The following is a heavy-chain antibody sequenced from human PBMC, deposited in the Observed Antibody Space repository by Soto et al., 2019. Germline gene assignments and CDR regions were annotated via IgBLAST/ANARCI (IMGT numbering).Heavy chain of an antibody. CDR1: GGSISRDDYY. CDR3: ARDLPKDYYYGMDV. J-gene: IGHJ6*04. Sequence: PSETLSLTCTVSGGSISRDDYYWSWIRQPPGKGLEWIGNIYYNGSTNYNPSLKSRLTISADTSNNQFSLKLTSVTAADTAVDFCARDLPKDYYYGMDVWGEGTTVTVSS. V-gene: IGHV4-30-4*01. CDR2: IYYNGST.